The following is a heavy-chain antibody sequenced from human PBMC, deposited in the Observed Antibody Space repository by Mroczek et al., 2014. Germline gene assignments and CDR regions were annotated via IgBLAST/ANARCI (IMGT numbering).Heavy chain of an antibody. Sequence: QVQLQESGPGLVKPSQTLSLTCTVSGGSISSGDYYWSWIRQPPGKGLEWIGYIYYSGSTYYNPSLKSRVTISVDTSKNQFSLKLSSVTAADTAVYYCARDRDIVVVPAARGLDYYGMDVWGQGTTVTVSS. J-gene: IGHJ6*02. CDR2: IYYSGST. D-gene: IGHD2-2*01. CDR1: GGSISSGDYY. CDR3: ARDRDIVVVPAARGLDYYGMDV. V-gene: IGHV4-30-4*01.